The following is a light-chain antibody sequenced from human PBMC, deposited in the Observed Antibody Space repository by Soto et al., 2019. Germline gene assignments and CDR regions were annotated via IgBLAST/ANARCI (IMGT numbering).Light chain of an antibody. V-gene: IGKV3-11*01. CDR3: QQRSSSWLT. CDR2: DAS. CDR1: ESVSNY. Sequence: EIVLTQSPATLSLSPGERATLSCRASESVSNYLAWYQKKPGQAPRLLIYDASNSATGIPTRFSGSGSGTDFTLTISSLEPEDFAVYVCQQRSSSWLTFGGGTRVEIK. J-gene: IGKJ4*01.